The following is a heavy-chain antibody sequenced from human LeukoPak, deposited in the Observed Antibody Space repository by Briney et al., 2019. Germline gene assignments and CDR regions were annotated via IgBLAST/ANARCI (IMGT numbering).Heavy chain of an antibody. CDR1: GFTVSSYG. V-gene: IGHV3-33*08. D-gene: IGHD1-26*01. J-gene: IGHJ6*02. CDR3: ARVGLLQENYYYYGMDV. CDR2: IWYDGSNK. Sequence: GGSLRLSCAASGFTVSSYGMHWVRQAPGKGLEWVAVIWYDGSNKYYADSVKGRFTISRDNSKNTLYLQMNSLRAEDTAVYYCARVGLLQENYYYYGMDVWGQGTTVTVSS.